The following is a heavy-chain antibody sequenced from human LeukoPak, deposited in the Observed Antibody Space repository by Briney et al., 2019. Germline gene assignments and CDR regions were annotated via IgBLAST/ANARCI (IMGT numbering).Heavy chain of an antibody. V-gene: IGHV3-33*06. Sequence: PGRSLRFSCEASGFTLSSYGMHWVRQAPGKGLQWVAVFWYDGSNKYYTDSVKGRFTISRDNSKNTLYLQMNSLRVEDTAVYYCAKDLGRGWDYFDSWGQGTLVTVSS. J-gene: IGHJ4*02. CDR3: AKDLGRGWDYFDS. CDR1: GFTLSSYG. D-gene: IGHD1-26*01. CDR2: FWYDGSNK.